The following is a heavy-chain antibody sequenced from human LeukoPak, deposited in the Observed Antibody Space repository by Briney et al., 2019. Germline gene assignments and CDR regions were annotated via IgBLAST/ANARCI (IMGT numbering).Heavy chain of an antibody. V-gene: IGHV5-51*01. CDR2: IYPEDSDT. D-gene: IGHD3-10*01. CDR1: GYSFTTYW. CDR3: ARLEEGVTAFDY. Sequence: GESLKTSCKGSGYSFTTYWIGWVRQMPGKGLEWMGIIYPEDSDTRYSPSFQGQVTISVDTSISTAYLQWSSLKASDTAMYYCARLEEGVTAFDYWGQGTLVTVSS. J-gene: IGHJ4*02.